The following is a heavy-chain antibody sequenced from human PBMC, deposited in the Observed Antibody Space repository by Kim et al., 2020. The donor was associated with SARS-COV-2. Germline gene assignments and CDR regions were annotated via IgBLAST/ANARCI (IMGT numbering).Heavy chain of an antibody. CDR3: AKDQSQGYYSDY. V-gene: IGHV3-23*01. Sequence: YDADSVQGRFTVSRDNSKNTLYLQMNSLRAEDTAVYYCAKDQSQGYYSDYWGQGTQVTVSS. J-gene: IGHJ4*02. D-gene: IGHD3-22*01.